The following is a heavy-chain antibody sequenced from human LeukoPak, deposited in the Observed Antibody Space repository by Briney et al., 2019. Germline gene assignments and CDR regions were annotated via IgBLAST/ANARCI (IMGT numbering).Heavy chain of an antibody. Sequence: ASVKVSCKTSGYSFNTYDVTWVRQAPGQGLEWMGWINPNSGATKYAQKFQGRVSMTRDTSINTAYMDLTNLRSDDTAIFYCAGVKKLMPEFEFWGQGTLVTVSS. CDR3: AGVKKLMPEFEF. CDR1: GYSFNTYD. V-gene: IGHV1-2*02. CDR2: INPNSGAT. D-gene: IGHD2-2*01. J-gene: IGHJ4*02.